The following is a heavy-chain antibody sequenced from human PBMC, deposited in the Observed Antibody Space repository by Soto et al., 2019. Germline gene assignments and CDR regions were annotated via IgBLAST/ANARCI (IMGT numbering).Heavy chain of an antibody. CDR3: ASNQDYYETGSRALDV. CDR2: IDPTDSYT. V-gene: IGHV5-10-1*03. D-gene: IGHD3-22*01. CDR1: GYRFTSYW. Sequence: EVQLVQSGTEVKEPGESLRISCKGSGYRFTSYWITWVRKMPGKGLEWMGRIDPTDSYTNYSPSFQGHVIISVDKSTNTAYLQWSSLKASDTAMYFCASNQDYYETGSRALDVWGQGTMVTVSS. J-gene: IGHJ3*01.